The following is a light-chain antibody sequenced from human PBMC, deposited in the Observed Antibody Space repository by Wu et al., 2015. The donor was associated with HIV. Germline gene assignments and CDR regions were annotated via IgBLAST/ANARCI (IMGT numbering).Light chain of an antibody. V-gene: IGKV3-11*01. J-gene: IGKJ5*01. Sequence: IVLTQSPAILSLSLGERATLSCRASQSVGNYLAWYQQKPGQPPRLLIYDASDRATGISARFSGSGSGTDFTLTISSLEPEDFAVYYCQHRFNWPLIFGQGTRLEIK. CDR1: QSVGNY. CDR3: QHRFNWPLI. CDR2: DAS.